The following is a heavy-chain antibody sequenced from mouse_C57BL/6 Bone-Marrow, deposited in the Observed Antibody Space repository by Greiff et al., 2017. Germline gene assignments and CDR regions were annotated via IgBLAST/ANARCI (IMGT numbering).Heavy chain of an antibody. Sequence: EVQRVESGGGLVQPKGSLKLSCAASGFSFNTYAMNWVRQAPGQGLEWVARIRSKSNNYATYYAESVKDRFTISRADSESMLYLQMNNLKTEDTAMYYCVRNEGYAMDYWGQGTSVTVSS. CDR3: VRNEGYAMDY. V-gene: IGHV10-1*01. J-gene: IGHJ4*01. CDR2: IRSKSNNYAT. CDR1: GFSFNTYA.